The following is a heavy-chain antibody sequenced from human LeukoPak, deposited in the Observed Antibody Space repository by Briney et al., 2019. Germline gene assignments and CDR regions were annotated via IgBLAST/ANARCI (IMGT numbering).Heavy chain of an antibody. J-gene: IGHJ2*01. CDR2: IYYSGST. V-gene: IGHV4-30-4*08. CDR1: GGSISSGDYY. D-gene: IGHD3-22*01. Sequence: PAETLSLTCTVSGGSISSGDYYWSWIRQPPGKGLEWIGYIYYSGSTYYNPSLKSRVTISVDTSKNQFSLKLSSVTAADTAVYYCARNNINPYYSDSPYWYFDLWGRGTLVTVSS. CDR3: ARNNINPYYSDSPYWYFDL.